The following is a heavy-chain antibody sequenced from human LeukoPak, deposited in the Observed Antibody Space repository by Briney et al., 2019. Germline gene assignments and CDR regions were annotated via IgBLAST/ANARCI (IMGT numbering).Heavy chain of an antibody. CDR1: GFTFDDYA. V-gene: IGHV3-9*01. CDR2: ISWNSGSI. D-gene: IGHD1-1*01. J-gene: IGHJ3*02. CDR3: AKRVRYASAFDI. Sequence: PGRALRLSCAASGFTFDDYAMHWVRQAAGKGLEWVSGISWNSGSIGYADSVKGRFTISRDNAKNSLYLQMNSLRAEDTALYYCAKRVRYASAFDIWGQGTMVTVSS.